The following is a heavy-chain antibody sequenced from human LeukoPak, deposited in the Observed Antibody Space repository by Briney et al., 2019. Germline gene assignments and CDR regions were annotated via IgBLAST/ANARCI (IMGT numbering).Heavy chain of an antibody. CDR1: GFTFNDAW. Sequence: GGSLRLSCAASGFTFNDAWMSWVRQAPGKGLEWVGRIKSKTDGGTTDYAAPVKGRFTISRDDSKNTLYLQMNSLKTEDAAVYYCTTDRYYDSSGYYFDYWGQGTLVTVSS. V-gene: IGHV3-15*01. CDR2: IKSKTDGGTT. D-gene: IGHD3-22*01. CDR3: TTDRYYDSSGYYFDY. J-gene: IGHJ4*02.